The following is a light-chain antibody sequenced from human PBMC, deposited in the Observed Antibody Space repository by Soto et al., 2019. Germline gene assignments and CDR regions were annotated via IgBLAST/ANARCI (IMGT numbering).Light chain of an antibody. V-gene: IGKV1-5*01. J-gene: IGKJ4*01. Sequence: IQGPQSPHTLSASVGDRVTITCRASQTISTWMAWYQQKPGKAPKLLVYDASTLQSGVPSRFSGSGSGTDFTLTISSLQPEDFATYYCQQLERYPSTFGGRTKVDVK. CDR2: DAS. CDR3: QQLERYPST. CDR1: QTISTW.